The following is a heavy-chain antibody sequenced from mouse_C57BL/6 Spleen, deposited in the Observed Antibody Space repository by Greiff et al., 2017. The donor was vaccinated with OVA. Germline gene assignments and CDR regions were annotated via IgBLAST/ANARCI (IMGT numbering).Heavy chain of an antibody. CDR2: FYPGSGSI. D-gene: IGHD1-1*01. J-gene: IGHJ4*01. Sequence: VQLQESGAELVKPGASVKLSCKASGYTFTEYTIHWVKQRSGQGLEWIGWFYPGSGSIKYNEKFKDKATLTADKSSSTVYMELSRLTSEDSAVYFCARHEDRDYYGLYAMDYWGQGTSVTVSS. V-gene: IGHV1-62-2*01. CDR1: GYTFTEYT. CDR3: ARHEDRDYYGLYAMDY.